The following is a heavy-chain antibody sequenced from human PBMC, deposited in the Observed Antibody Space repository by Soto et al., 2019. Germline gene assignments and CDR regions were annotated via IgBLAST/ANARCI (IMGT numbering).Heavy chain of an antibody. V-gene: IGHV1-24*01. J-gene: IGHJ5*02. Sequence: ASVKVSCKVSGYTLTELSMHWVRQAPGKGLEWMGGFDPEDGETIYAQKFQGRVTMTEDTSTDTAYMELSSLRSEHTAVYYCATDLHPHHPLWEVPRQHSFDHWGQGALVT. CDR1: GYTLTELS. D-gene: IGHD1-26*01. CDR3: ATDLHPHHPLWEVPRQHSFDH. CDR2: FDPEDGET.